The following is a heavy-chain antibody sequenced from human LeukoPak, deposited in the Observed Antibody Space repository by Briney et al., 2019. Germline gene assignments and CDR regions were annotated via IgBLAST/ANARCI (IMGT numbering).Heavy chain of an antibody. D-gene: IGHD1-7*01. CDR1: GGTFISYA. CDR2: IIPIFGTA. Sequence: SVKVSCKASGGTFISYAISWVRQAPGQRLEWMGGIIPIFGTANHPQKFQGRVRLTTDESARTAYMELSSLRSEDTAVYYCASGDNWNYGRRLNFDYWGQGTLVTVSS. J-gene: IGHJ4*02. CDR3: ASGDNWNYGRRLNFDY. V-gene: IGHV1-69*05.